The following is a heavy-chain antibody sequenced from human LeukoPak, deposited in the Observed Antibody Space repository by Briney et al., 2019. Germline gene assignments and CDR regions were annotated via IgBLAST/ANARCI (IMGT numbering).Heavy chain of an antibody. CDR2: ILYDGSKS. D-gene: IGHD3-10*01. CDR3: AIDSARGWPS. J-gene: IGHJ4*02. V-gene: IGHV3-33*03. Sequence: PGTSLRLSCAASGFSSSDYGMHWVRQAPGKGLEWVAVILYDGSKSYYGKSVKGRFTISRDNAKNLVYLQMNNLRVEDTAVYYCAIDSARGWPSWGQGTLVTVSS. CDR1: GFSSSDYG.